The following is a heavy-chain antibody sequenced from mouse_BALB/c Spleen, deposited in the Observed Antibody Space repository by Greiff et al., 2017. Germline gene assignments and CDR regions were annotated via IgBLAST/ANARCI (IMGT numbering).Heavy chain of an antibody. Sequence: VKLMESGPGLVAPSQSLSITCTVSGFSLTSYGVHWVRQPPGKGLEWLGVIWAGGSTNYNSALMSRLSISKDNSKSQVFLKMNSLQTDDTAMYYCARERSPLYYYGSSPWYFDVWGAGTTVTVSS. D-gene: IGHD1-1*01. J-gene: IGHJ1*01. CDR3: ARERSPLYYYGSSPWYFDV. V-gene: IGHV2-9*02. CDR1: GFSLTSYG. CDR2: IWAGGST.